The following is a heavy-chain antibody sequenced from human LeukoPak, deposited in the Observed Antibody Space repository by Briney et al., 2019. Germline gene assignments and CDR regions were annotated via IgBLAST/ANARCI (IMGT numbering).Heavy chain of an antibody. V-gene: IGHV1-69*05. CDR2: IIPIFGTA. CDR3: ARVKGLELRDWFDP. CDR1: GGTFSSYA. D-gene: IGHD1-7*01. J-gene: IGHJ5*02. Sequence: ASVKVSCKASGGTFSSYAISWVRQAPGQGLEWMGGIIPIFGTANYAQKFQGRVTITTDESTSTAYMELSSLRSEDTAVYYCARVKGLELRDWFDPWGQGTLVTVSS.